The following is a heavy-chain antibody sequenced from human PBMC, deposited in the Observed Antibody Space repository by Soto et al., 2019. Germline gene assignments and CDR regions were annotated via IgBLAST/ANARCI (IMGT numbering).Heavy chain of an antibody. J-gene: IGHJ6*02. V-gene: IGHV4-4*02. CDR3: ARKIYCMDV. Sequence: SETLSLTCAVSGGSFSSNKWWSWVRQPPGEGLEWIGEISHGGSTNYNTSLKSRVSISLDKSKNYFSLSLNSVTAADTAVYFCARKIYCMDVWGQGTTVTVSS. CDR1: GGSFSSNKW. CDR2: ISHGGST.